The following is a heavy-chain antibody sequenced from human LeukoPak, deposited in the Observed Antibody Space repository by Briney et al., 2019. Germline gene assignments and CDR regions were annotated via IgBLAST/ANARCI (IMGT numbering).Heavy chain of an antibody. Sequence: GGSLRLSCAASGFTFSSYSMNWVRQAPGKGLEWVSSISSSSSYIYYADSVKGRFTISRDNAKNPLYLQMNSLRAEDTAVYYCARDVAAVDTAMVDYWGQGTLVTVSS. J-gene: IGHJ4*02. CDR2: ISSSSSYI. D-gene: IGHD5-18*01. V-gene: IGHV3-21*01. CDR1: GFTFSSYS. CDR3: ARDVAAVDTAMVDY.